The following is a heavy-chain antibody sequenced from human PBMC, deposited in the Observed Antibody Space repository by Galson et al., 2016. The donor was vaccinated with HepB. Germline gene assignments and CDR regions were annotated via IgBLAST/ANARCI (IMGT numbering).Heavy chain of an antibody. CDR3: VRDDDTWEY. CDR2: ISYDGSNK. V-gene: IGHV3-30*03. CDR1: GFTFNNYG. D-gene: IGHD3-22*01. Sequence: SLRLSCAASGFTFNNYGMHWVRQAPGKGLEWVAVISYDGSNKYSGDSVKGRFTISRDNSKNTLYLQMNSLRVEDTAVYYCVRDDDTWEYWGQGTLVTVSS. J-gene: IGHJ4*02.